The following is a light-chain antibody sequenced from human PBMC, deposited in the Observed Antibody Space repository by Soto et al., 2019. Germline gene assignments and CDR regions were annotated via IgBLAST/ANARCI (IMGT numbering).Light chain of an antibody. CDR2: EAS. CDR3: QQYSTFPVT. J-gene: IGKJ5*01. CDR1: QSINKW. V-gene: IGKV1-5*03. Sequence: DIQMTQSPSTLSASVGGRVTITCRASQSINKWSAWFQQRPREAPKVLIYEASNLERGVPSRFSGSGSGTEFTLTISSLQPDDFATYYCQQYSTFPVTFGQGTRLEIK.